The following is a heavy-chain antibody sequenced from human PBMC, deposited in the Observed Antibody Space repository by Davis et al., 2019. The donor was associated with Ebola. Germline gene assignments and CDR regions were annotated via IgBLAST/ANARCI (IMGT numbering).Heavy chain of an antibody. CDR2: ISGSGIST. D-gene: IGHD2-8*01. CDR3: ARDALQGYCTNGVCPPRN. Sequence: GESLKISCAASGFTFSSYAMSWVRQAPGKGLEWVSAISGSGISTYYADSVKGRFTISRDNSKNTLYLQMNSLRAEDTAVYYCARDALQGYCTNGVCPPRNWGQGTLVTVSS. J-gene: IGHJ4*02. V-gene: IGHV3-23*01. CDR1: GFTFSSYA.